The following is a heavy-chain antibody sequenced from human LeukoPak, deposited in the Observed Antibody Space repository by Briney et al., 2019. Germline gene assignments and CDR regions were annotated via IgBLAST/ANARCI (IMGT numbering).Heavy chain of an antibody. J-gene: IGHJ4*02. D-gene: IGHD3-16*01. CDR1: SGSLRSHY. V-gene: IGHV4-59*08. Sequence: PSETLSLTCTVSSGSLRSHYWSWIRQPPGKGLEWIGYIYYSGGTNYNPSLKSRVTISVDTSKDLFSLKVNSVTAADTAVYYCARLEGDNSLDFWGPGTLVTVSS. CDR3: ARLEGDNSLDF. CDR2: IYYSGGT.